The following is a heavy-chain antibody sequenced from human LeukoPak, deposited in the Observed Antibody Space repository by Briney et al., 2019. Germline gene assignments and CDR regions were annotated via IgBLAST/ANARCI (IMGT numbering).Heavy chain of an antibody. CDR2: ISSSSSTI. V-gene: IGHV3-48*04. CDR1: GFTFSSYS. D-gene: IGHD6-19*01. Sequence: GGSLRLSCAASGFTFSSYSMNWVRQAPGKGLEWVSYISSSSSTIYYADSVKGRFTISRDNAKNSLYLQVNSLRAEDTAVYYCASYESRSGWYYWGQGTLVTVSS. J-gene: IGHJ4*02. CDR3: ASYESRSGWYY.